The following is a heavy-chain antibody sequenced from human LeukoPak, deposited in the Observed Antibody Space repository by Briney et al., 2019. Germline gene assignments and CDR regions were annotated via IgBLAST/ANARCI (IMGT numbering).Heavy chain of an antibody. J-gene: IGHJ3*02. Sequence: ASVKVSCKASGYTFTGYYMNWMRQAPGQGLEWMGWINPNSGGTNYAQKFQGRVTMTRDTSFSTAYMELSRLRSDDTAVYYCARDTRLWFGELFQDAFDIWGQGARVTVSS. CDR1: GYTFTGYY. D-gene: IGHD3-10*01. V-gene: IGHV1-2*02. CDR2: INPNSGGT. CDR3: ARDTRLWFGELFQDAFDI.